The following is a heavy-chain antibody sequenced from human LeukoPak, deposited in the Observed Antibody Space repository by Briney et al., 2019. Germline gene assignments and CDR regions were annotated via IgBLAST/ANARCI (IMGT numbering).Heavy chain of an antibody. Sequence: ASVKVSCKASGYTFTNYAMHWVRQAPGQRLEWMGWINAGNGDTKYSQKFQGRVTITRDTSASTAYMELSSLRSEDTAVYYCARESITKNNWFDPWGQGTLVTASS. D-gene: IGHD1-20*01. CDR1: GYTFTNYA. CDR3: ARESITKNNWFDP. CDR2: INAGNGDT. J-gene: IGHJ5*02. V-gene: IGHV1-3*01.